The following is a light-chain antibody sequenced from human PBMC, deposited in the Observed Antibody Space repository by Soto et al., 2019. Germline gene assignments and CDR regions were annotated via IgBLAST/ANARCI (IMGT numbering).Light chain of an antibody. CDR2: DVT. V-gene: IGLV2-11*01. J-gene: IGLJ1*01. Sequence: QSVLTQPRSVSGSPGQSVTISCTGTSSDVGTYNYVSWYQQHPGKAPKLMIYDVTKRPSGVPDRFSGSKTGNTASLTISGLQAEDEADYYCFSHRSGDSHVFGTGTKLTVL. CDR1: SSDVGTYNY. CDR3: FSHRSGDSHV.